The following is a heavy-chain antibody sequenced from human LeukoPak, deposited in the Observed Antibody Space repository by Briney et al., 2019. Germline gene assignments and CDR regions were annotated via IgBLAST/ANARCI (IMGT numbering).Heavy chain of an antibody. CDR2: IYYSGNT. J-gene: IGHJ3*02. V-gene: IGHV4-39*01. Sequence: SETLSLTCTVSGVSISSSNSYWRWIRQPPGKGLEWIGSIYYSGNTYYNPSLKSRVTISVDTSKNQFSLKLSSVTAADTAVYYCARNSGPGYSVFEDAFDIWGQGTMVTVSS. CDR1: GVSISSSNSY. CDR3: ARNSGPGYSVFEDAFDI. D-gene: IGHD5/OR15-5a*01.